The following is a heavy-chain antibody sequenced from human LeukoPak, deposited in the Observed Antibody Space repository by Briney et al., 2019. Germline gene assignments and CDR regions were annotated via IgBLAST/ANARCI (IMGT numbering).Heavy chain of an antibody. D-gene: IGHD6-19*01. CDR1: GYTFPLYY. V-gene: IGHV1-2*02. CDR2: INPNSGGT. J-gene: IGHJ4*02. Sequence: ASVKVYCQASGYTFPLYYMHWVRQAPGQGLEWMGWINPNSGGTNYTQKFQGRVTMTRDTSISTAYMELSRLRSDDTAVYYCARGIAVAAFFDYWGQGTLVTVSS. CDR3: ARGIAVAAFFDY.